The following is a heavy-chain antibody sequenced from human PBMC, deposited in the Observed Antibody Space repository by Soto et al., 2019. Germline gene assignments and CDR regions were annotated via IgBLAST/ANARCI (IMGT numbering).Heavy chain of an antibody. CDR2: IKSKTDGGTS. CDR3: ATGISLGAPR. J-gene: IGHJ4*02. CDR1: GFTFGHVW. Sequence: EVQLVESGGGLVKPGGSLRLYCAASGFTFGHVWISWVRQAPGKGLEWVGRIKSKTDGGTSDYAAPVKGRFTISRDDSKNTLYLQMNSLKAEDTAVYYCATGISLGAPRWGQGTLVTVSS. D-gene: IGHD3-16*01. V-gene: IGHV3-15*01.